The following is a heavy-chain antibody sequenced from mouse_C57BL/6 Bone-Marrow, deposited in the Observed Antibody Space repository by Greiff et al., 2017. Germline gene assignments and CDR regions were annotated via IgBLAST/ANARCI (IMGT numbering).Heavy chain of an antibody. CDR2: IRLKSDNYAT. J-gene: IGHJ2*01. D-gene: IGHD4-1*01. CDR1: GFTFSNYW. Sequence: EVQGVESGGGLVQPGGSMKLSCVASGFTFSNYWMNWVRQSPEKGLEWVAQIRLKSDNYATHYAESVKGRFTISRNDSKSSVYLHMNNLRAEAPGIYYCTELRDYWGQGTTLTVSS. CDR3: TELRDY. V-gene: IGHV6-3*01.